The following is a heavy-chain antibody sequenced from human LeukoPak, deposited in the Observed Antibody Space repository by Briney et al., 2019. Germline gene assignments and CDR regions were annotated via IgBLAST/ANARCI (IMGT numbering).Heavy chain of an antibody. V-gene: IGHV4-59*08. CDR2: IYSSGST. CDR3: ARHRYTSSSSYFDF. J-gene: IGHJ4*02. D-gene: IGHD6-6*01. Sequence: SETLTLTCTVSGGSISGYYWTWIRQPPGKGLEWIGYIYSSGSTNYNPSLKSRVTISVDTSKNQFSLRLSSVTAADTAVYYCARHRYTSSSSYFDFWGQGTLVTVSS. CDR1: GGSISGYY.